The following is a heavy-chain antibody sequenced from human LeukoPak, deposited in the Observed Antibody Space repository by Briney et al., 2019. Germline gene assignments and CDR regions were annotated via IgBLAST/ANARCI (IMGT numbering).Heavy chain of an antibody. V-gene: IGHV3-23*01. CDR3: AKDYYYDSNHFDY. Sequence: PGGSVRLSCAASGFTFYNYGMSWVRQAPGKGLEWVSAISGSGGSTIYADSVKGRFTISRDNSKNTLYLQMNSLRAEDTAVYYCAKDYYYDSNHFDYWGQGTLVTVSS. D-gene: IGHD3-22*01. CDR2: ISGSGGST. J-gene: IGHJ4*02. CDR1: GFTFYNYG.